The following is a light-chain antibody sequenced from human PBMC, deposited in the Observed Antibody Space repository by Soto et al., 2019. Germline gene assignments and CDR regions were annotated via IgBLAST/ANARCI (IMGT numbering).Light chain of an antibody. CDR1: SSDVGGYNY. J-gene: IGLJ2*01. Sequence: QSALTQPPSASGSPGQSVTISCTGTSSDVGGYNYVSWYQQHPGKAPKLMISEVSKRPSGVPDRFSGSKSGNTASLTVSGHQAEDEADYYCSSFAGKSNLVFGGGTKLTVL. CDR3: SSFAGKSNLV. CDR2: EVS. V-gene: IGLV2-8*01.